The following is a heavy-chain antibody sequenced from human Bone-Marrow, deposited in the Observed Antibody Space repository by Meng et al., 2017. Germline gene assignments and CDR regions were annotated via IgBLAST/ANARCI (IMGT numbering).Heavy chain of an antibody. CDR3: ARDRNDYGSHYFDY. Sequence: QVQLQESGPGLVKPSQTLSLTCTVSGGSISSGGYYWSWIRQPPGKGLEWIGYIYHSGSTYYNPSLKSRVTISVDTSKNQFSLKLSSVTAADTAVYYCARDRNDYGSHYFDYWGQGTLVTVSS. V-gene: IGHV4-31*03. CDR2: IYHSGST. CDR1: GGSISSGGYY. J-gene: IGHJ4*02. D-gene: IGHD4-17*01.